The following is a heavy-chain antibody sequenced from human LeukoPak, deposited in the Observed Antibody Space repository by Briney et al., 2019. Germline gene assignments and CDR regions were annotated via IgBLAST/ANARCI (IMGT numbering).Heavy chain of an antibody. CDR3: AKEPPDHCSSTSCYLDY. V-gene: IGHV3-30*02. Sequence: GGSLRLSCAASGFTFSSYGMHCVRQAPGKGLEWVAFIRYDGSNKYYADSVKGRFTISRDNPKNTLYLQMNSLRAEDTAVYYCAKEPPDHCSSTSCYLDYWGQGTLVTVSS. CDR2: IRYDGSNK. CDR1: GFTFSSYG. J-gene: IGHJ4*02. D-gene: IGHD2-2*01.